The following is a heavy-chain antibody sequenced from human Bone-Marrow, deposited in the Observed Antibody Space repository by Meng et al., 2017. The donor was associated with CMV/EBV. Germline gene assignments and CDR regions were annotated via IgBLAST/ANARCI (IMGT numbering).Heavy chain of an antibody. D-gene: IGHD1-26*01. V-gene: IGHV3-30*02. CDR1: GFTFSSYG. Sequence: GESLKISCAASGFTFSSYGMHWVRQAPGKGLEWVAFIRYDGSNKYYADSVKGRFTISRDNSKNTLYLQMNSLRAEDTAVYYCAKNGGELPYNSGFDYWGQGKLVNVAS. CDR2: IRYDGSNK. CDR3: AKNGGELPYNSGFDY. J-gene: IGHJ4*02.